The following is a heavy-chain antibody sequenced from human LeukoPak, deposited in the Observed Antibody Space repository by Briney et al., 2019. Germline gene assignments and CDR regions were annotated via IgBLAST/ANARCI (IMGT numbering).Heavy chain of an antibody. CDR3: ARDPPYSLGAFDI. J-gene: IGHJ3*02. D-gene: IGHD2-15*01. Sequence: GASVKVSCKASGYTFTGYYMHWVRQAPGQGLEWMGWISAYNGNTNYAQKLQGRVTMTTDTSTSTAYMELRSLRSDDTAVYYCARDPPYSLGAFDIWGQGTMVTVSS. CDR2: ISAYNGNT. CDR1: GYTFTGYY. V-gene: IGHV1-18*04.